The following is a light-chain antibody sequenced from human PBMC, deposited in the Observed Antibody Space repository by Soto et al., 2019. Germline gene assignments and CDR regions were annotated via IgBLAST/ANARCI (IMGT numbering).Light chain of an antibody. CDR3: SSYTSSAIV. CDR2: EVS. CDR1: SSDIGGYNY. V-gene: IGLV2-14*01. J-gene: IGLJ2*01. Sequence: QSALTQPASVSGSPGQSITISCSGSSSDIGGYNYVSWYQQHPGKPPKLMIFEVSSRPSGISNRFSGSKSGSTASLTISGLQAEDEADYYCSSYTSSAIVFGGGTKVTVL.